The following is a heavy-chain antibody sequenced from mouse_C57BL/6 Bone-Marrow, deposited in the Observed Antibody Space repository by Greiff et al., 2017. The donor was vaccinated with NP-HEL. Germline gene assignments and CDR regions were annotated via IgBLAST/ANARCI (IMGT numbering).Heavy chain of an antibody. CDR1: EYEFPSHD. J-gene: IGHJ3*01. CDR2: INSDGGST. V-gene: IGHV5-2*01. CDR3: ARHSRGAWFAY. D-gene: IGHD1-1*01. Sequence: EVQLMESGGGLVQPGESLKLSCESNEYEFPSHDMSWVRKTPEKRLELVAAINSDGGSTYYPVTLESRFIISRDTTEKTLYLRMSSLRSEDAAVNYCARHSRGAWFAYWGQGTLVTVSA.